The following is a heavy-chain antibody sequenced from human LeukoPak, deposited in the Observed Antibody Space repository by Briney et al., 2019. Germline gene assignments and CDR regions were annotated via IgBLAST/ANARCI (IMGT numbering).Heavy chain of an antibody. D-gene: IGHD3-10*01. V-gene: IGHV3-23*01. CDR1: GFTFSSYA. CDR2: ISGSGGST. J-gene: IGHJ4*02. CDR3: AKDLQFLSSGISDH. Sequence: PGGSLRLSCAASGFTFSSYAMSWVRQAPGKGLEWVSAISGSGGSTYYADSVKGRFTISRDNSKNTLYLQMNSLRAEDTAVYYCAKDLQFLSSGISDHWGQGTLVTVSS.